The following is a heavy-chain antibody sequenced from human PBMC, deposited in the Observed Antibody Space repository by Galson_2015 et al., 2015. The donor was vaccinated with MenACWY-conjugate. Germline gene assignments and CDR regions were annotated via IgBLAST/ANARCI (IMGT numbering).Heavy chain of an antibody. CDR1: AFSVGSNY. CDR3: ARVGGSSLAPFDY. V-gene: IGHV3-53*01. Sequence: SLRLSCATSAFSVGSNYMSWVRQAPGKGLEWVSIIYSGGDTYYADSVKGRFTISRDNSKNTLYLQMNYLRAEDTAVYYCARVGGSSLAPFDYSGQGTLVTVSS. J-gene: IGHJ4*02. CDR2: IYSGGDT. D-gene: IGHD6-6*01.